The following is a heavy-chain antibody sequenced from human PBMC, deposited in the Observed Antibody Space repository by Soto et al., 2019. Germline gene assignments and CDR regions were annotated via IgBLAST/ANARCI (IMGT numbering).Heavy chain of an antibody. J-gene: IGHJ1*01. CDR2: ISGSGGST. Sequence: EVQLLESGGGLVQPGGSLRLSCAASGFTFSSYAMSWVRQAPGKGLEWVSAISGSGGSTYYADSVKGRFTISRDNSKNTLYLQMNSLSAEDTAVYYCAKDHGGDYGDSGEYFQHWGQGTLVTVSS. CDR3: AKDHGGDYGDSGEYFQH. CDR1: GFTFSSYA. V-gene: IGHV3-23*01. D-gene: IGHD4-17*01.